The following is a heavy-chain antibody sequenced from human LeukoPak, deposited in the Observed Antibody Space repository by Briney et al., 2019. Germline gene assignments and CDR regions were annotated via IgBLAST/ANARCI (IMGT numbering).Heavy chain of an antibody. CDR2: ISGSGGST. V-gene: IGHV3-23*01. CDR1: GFTFSSYA. Sequence: GSLRLSCAASGFTFSSYAMSWVRQAPGKGLEWVSAISGSGGSTYYADSVKARFTISRDNAKNSLYLQMNSLRAEDTAVYYCARARRITMVRGVIFDWFDPWGQGTLVTVSS. J-gene: IGHJ5*02. CDR3: ARARRITMVRGVIFDWFDP. D-gene: IGHD3-10*01.